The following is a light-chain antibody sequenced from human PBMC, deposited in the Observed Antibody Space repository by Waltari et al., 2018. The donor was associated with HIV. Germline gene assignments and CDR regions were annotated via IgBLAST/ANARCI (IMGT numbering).Light chain of an antibody. CDR2: EVN. Sequence: QSALTQPASVSGSPGQSITITCTGTSSDVGRYNYVSWYQQHPGKVPKLLISEVNNRPLGLSNRFSGSKSGNTASLTISGLQADDEAVYYCVSYTRSSFWIFGGGTKLTVL. J-gene: IGLJ2*01. CDR3: VSYTRSSFWI. CDR1: SSDVGRYNY. V-gene: IGLV2-14*01.